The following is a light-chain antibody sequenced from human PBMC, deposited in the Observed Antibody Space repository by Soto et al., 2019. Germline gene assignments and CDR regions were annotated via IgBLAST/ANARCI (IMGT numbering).Light chain of an antibody. CDR1: QSVSTY. J-gene: IGKJ1*01. V-gene: IGKV3-11*01. CDR3: QQCSDWPLT. Sequence: DTVMTQSPVTLSLSPLERVPLXFRASQSVSTYLAWYQQKPGQAPRLLIYDAFNRATGIAPRFSGSGSGTEFTLTISSVESEDFAVYICQQCSDWPLTFGQGTKVDNK. CDR2: DAF.